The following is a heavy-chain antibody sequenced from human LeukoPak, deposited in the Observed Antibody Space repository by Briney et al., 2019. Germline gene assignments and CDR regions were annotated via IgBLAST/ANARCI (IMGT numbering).Heavy chain of an antibody. V-gene: IGHV3-7*04. CDR1: GFTFSSYW. Sequence: GGSLRLSCAGSGFTFSSYWMTWVRQAPGKGLEWVANIKQDGSEKYYVDSVKGRFTISRDNAKNSLYLQMNSLRAEDTAVFYCARDGTYTDYDPDFDIWGQGTLVTVSS. CDR3: ARDGTYTDYDPDFDI. D-gene: IGHD5-12*01. CDR2: IKQDGSEK. J-gene: IGHJ4*02.